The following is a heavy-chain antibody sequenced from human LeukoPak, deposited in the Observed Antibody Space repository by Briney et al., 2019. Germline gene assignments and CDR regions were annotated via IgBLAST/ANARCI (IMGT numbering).Heavy chain of an antibody. J-gene: IGHJ4*02. CDR3: ARRRNSYGYIYFDY. V-gene: IGHV4-34*01. CDR1: GGSFSGYY. Sequence: SETLSLTCAVYGGSFSGYYWSWIRQPPGKGLEWIGEINHSGSTNYNPSLKSRVTISVDTSKNQFSLKLSSVTAADTAVYCCARRRNSYGYIYFDYWGQGTLVTVSS. CDR2: INHSGST. D-gene: IGHD5-18*01.